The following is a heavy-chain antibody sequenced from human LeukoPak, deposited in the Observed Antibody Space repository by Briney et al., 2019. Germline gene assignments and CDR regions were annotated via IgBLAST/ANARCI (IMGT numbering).Heavy chain of an antibody. Sequence: ASVRVSCKASGYTFTSYYMHWVRQAPGQGLEWMGVINPSGGSTSYAQKFQGRVTMTRDTSTSTVYMELSSLRSEDTAVYYCAGANGYSSGWYNFDYWGQGTLVTVSS. CDR1: GYTFTSYY. CDR3: AGANGYSSGWYNFDY. J-gene: IGHJ4*02. D-gene: IGHD6-19*01. V-gene: IGHV1-46*01. CDR2: INPSGGST.